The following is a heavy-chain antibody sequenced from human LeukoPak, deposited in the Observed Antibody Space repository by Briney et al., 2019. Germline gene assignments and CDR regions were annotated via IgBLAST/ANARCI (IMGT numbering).Heavy chain of an antibody. CDR3: VRDYSNFVQGD. J-gene: IGHJ4*02. Sequence: PSETLSLTCTVSGDSISSSHYYWGWIRQSPGKGLEWIGSIYSGGETHYNPSLNSRVTIFLDTSKNRFSLNLISVIATDTAVYYCVRDYSNFVQGDWGQGTLVTVSS. CDR1: GDSISSSHYY. V-gene: IGHV4-39*02. CDR2: IYSGGET. D-gene: IGHD4-11*01.